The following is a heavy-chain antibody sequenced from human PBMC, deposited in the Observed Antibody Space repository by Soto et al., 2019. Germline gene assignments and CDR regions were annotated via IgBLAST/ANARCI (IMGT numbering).Heavy chain of an antibody. J-gene: IGHJ6*02. CDR3: ARGVENIVVVLDVFGYYGMDV. D-gene: IGHD2-2*01. CDR1: GYSFTSYA. Sequence: QVQLVQSGAEVKKPGASVKVSCKASGYSFTSYAIYWVRQAPGQRLEWMGWINAGNGNTNYSQKLQGRVTFTGDTSASTAHMELSSLRSEDTAVYFCARGVENIVVVLDVFGYYGMDVWGQGTTVTVSS. V-gene: IGHV1-3*01. CDR2: INAGNGNT.